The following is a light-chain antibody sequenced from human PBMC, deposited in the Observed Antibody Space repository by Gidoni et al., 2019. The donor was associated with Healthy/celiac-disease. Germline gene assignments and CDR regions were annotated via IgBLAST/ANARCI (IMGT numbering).Light chain of an antibody. CDR2: WAS. CDR3: QQYYSTPPT. CDR1: QSVLYSSNNKNY. Sequence: DIVMGQSPDTLAVSLGERATINCKSSQSVLYSSNNKNYLAWYQQKPGQPPKLLIYWASTRESGVPDRFSGSGSGTDFTLTISSLQAEEVSVYYGQQYYSTPPTFGQGTKVEIK. J-gene: IGKJ1*01. V-gene: IGKV4-1*01.